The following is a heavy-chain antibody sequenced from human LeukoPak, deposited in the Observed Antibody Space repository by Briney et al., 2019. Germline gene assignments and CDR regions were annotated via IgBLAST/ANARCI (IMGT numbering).Heavy chain of an antibody. D-gene: IGHD2-21*01. V-gene: IGHV4-4*07. CDR2: IYTSGST. CDR1: HGSISSYY. CDR3: ARLRWDGQYYFDY. Sequence: SETLSLTCILSHGSISSYYWSWIRQPAGKGLEWIGRIYTSGSTNYNPSLKSRVTISVDTSKNQFSLKLSSVTAADTAVYYCARLRWDGQYYFDYWGQGTLVTVSS. J-gene: IGHJ4*02.